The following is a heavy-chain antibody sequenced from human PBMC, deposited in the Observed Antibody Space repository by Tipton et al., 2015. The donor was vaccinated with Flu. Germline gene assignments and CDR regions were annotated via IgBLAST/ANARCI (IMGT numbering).Heavy chain of an antibody. CDR3: ASLLRPHSR. J-gene: IGHJ4*02. D-gene: IGHD3-3*01. CDR2: INHSGST. Sequence: TLSLTCTVSGGSISSYYWSWIRQPPGKGLEWIGEINHSGSTNYNPSLKSRVTISVDTSKNQFSLKLSSVTAADTAVYYCASLLRPHSRWGQGTLVTVSS. CDR1: GGSISSYY. V-gene: IGHV4-34*01.